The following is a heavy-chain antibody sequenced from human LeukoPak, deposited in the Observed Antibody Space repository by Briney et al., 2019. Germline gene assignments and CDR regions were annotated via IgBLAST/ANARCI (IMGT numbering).Heavy chain of an antibody. CDR1: GGTFSSYA. Sequence: ASVKVSCKASGGTFSSYAISRVRQAPGQGLEWMGGIIPIFGTANYAQKFQGRVTITADESTSTAYMELSSLRSEDTAVYYCAEHHGSGTYYNFLEYWGQGALVTVSS. D-gene: IGHD3-10*01. V-gene: IGHV1-69*13. CDR2: IIPIFGTA. J-gene: IGHJ4*02. CDR3: AEHHGSGTYYNFLEY.